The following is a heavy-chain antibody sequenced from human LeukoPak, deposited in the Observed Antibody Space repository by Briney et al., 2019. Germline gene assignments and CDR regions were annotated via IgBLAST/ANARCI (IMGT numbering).Heavy chain of an antibody. V-gene: IGHV3-30-3*01. J-gene: IGHJ6*02. D-gene: IGHD2-2*02. Sequence: GGSLRLSCAASGFTFSSYAMHWVRQAPGKGLEWVAVISYDGSNKYYADSVKGRFTISRDNSKNTLYLQMNSLRAEDTAVYYCARDRRYCSSTSCYTRGYYYYGMDVWSQGTRSPSP. CDR3: ARDRRYCSSTSCYTRGYYYYGMDV. CDR2: ISYDGSNK. CDR1: GFTFSSYA.